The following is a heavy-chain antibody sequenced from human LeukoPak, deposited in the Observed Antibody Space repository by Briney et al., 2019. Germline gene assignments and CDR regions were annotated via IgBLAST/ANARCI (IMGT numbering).Heavy chain of an antibody. J-gene: IGHJ6*03. CDR2: IRSYSSYI. Sequence: GGSLRLSCAASGFTFDTYNFNWVRQAPGKGLEWVATIRSYSSYIHYGDSVKGRFTISRDDAEKSVLLQMNNLRVEDTAVYFCARFSEVYYYVDVWGTGTTVTVSS. V-gene: IGHV3-21*01. D-gene: IGHD2/OR15-2a*01. CDR3: ARFSEVYYYVDV. CDR1: GFTFDTYN.